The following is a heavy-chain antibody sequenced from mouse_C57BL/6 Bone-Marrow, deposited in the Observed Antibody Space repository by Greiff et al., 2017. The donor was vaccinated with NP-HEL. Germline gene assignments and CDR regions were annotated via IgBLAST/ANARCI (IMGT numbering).Heavy chain of an antibody. CDR3: ARARYYYGSSFDY. CDR2: INPGSGGT. D-gene: IGHD1-1*01. J-gene: IGHJ2*01. CDR1: GYAFTNYL. V-gene: IGHV1-54*01. Sequence: VQLQQSGAELVRPGTSVKVSCKASGYAFTNYLIEWVKQRPGQGLEWIGVINPGSGGTNYNEKFKGKATLTADKSSSTAYMQLSSLTSEDSAVYFCARARYYYGSSFDYWGQGTTVTVSS.